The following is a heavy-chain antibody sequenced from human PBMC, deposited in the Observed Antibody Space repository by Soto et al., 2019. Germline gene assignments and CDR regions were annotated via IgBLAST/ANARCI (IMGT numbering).Heavy chain of an antibody. Sequence: GGSLRLSCAASGFTFNNYAMNWVRQAPGKGLEWVSAIRNNGGFTYYADSVKGRFTISRDNSKNTLYLHMNSLRAEYTALYYFAKDYFETKGPYFFDYWGQGTLVTVSS. CDR3: AKDYFETKGPYFFDY. V-gene: IGHV3-23*01. CDR1: GFTFNNYA. CDR2: IRNNGGFT. D-gene: IGHD1-26*01. J-gene: IGHJ4*02.